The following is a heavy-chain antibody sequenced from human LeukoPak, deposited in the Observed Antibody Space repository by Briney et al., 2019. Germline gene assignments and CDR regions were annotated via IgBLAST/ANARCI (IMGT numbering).Heavy chain of an antibody. D-gene: IGHD3-22*01. CDR2: IYYTART. J-gene: IGHJ4*02. CDR1: GGPINTDY. Sequence: PSETLSLTCTVSGGPINTDYWNWIRQPPGKGLEWIGYIYYTARTNYNPSFKSRVTMSVDTSKNQFSLKLSSVTAADTAVYYCARDRYYYDSSGYYQLDYWGQGTLVTVSS. CDR3: ARDRYYYDSSGYYQLDY. V-gene: IGHV4-59*12.